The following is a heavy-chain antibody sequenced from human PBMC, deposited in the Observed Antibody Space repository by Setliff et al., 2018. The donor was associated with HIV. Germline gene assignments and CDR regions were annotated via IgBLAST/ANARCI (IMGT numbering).Heavy chain of an antibody. CDR1: GFSFSSYS. CDR2: ISGYSDTI. CDR3: ARAPYYYDSSGYLDY. V-gene: IGHV3-48*01. D-gene: IGHD3-22*01. Sequence: PGGSLRLSCAASGFSFSSYSMNWVRQAPGKGLEWVSYISGYSDTIYYADSVKGRFTISRDNAKNSLYLQMNSLRAEDTAVYYCARAPYYYDSSGYLDYWGQGTLVTVSS. J-gene: IGHJ4*02.